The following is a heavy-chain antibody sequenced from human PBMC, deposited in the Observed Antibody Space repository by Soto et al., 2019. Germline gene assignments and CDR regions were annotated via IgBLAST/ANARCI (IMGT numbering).Heavy chain of an antibody. CDR3: ATKVVPAAIISYYYYGMDV. CDR1: GGTFSSYA. CDR2: IIPIFGTA. V-gene: IGHV1-69*13. Sequence: ASVKVSCKASGGTFSSYAISWVRQAPGQGLEWMGGIIPIFGTANYAQKFQGRVTITADESTSTAYMELSSLRSEDTAVYYCATKVVPAAIISYYYYGMDVWGQGTPVTVSS. D-gene: IGHD2-2*02. J-gene: IGHJ6*02.